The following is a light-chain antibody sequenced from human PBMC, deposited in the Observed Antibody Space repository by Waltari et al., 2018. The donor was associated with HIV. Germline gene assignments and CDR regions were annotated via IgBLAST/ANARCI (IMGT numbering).Light chain of an antibody. CDR1: TSAAVGSND. Sequence: QSALTLPAHVSGSPGHTIPISCTGTTSAAVGSNDASWYQQSPGNAPKLKIYEVNNRPSGVSIRFSGSKSGNTASLTISRLQAEDEADYYCSSYTTSTTHVFETRTKFTVL. J-gene: IGLJ1*01. V-gene: IGLV2-14*03. CDR3: SSYTTSTTHV. CDR2: EVN.